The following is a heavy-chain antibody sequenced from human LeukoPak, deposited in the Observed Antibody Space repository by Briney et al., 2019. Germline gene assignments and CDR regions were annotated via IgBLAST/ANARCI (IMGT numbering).Heavy chain of an antibody. CDR3: AFGYSGYHE. V-gene: IGHV4-34*01. D-gene: IGHD5-12*01. J-gene: IGHJ4*02. CDR1: GGSFSGYY. Sequence: PSETLSLTCAVYGGSFSGYYWSWIRQPPGKGLEWIGEINHSGSTNYNPSLKSRVTISVDTSKNQFSLKLSSVSAADTAVYYCAFGYSGYHEWGQGTLVTVSS. CDR2: INHSGST.